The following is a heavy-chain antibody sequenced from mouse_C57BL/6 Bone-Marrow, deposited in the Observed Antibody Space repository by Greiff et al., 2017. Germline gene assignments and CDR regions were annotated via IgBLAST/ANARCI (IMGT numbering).Heavy chain of an antibody. D-gene: IGHD1-1*01. J-gene: IGHJ2*01. CDR3: ARWTITTVVPYYFDY. V-gene: IGHV1-55*01. Sequence: QVQLQQPGAELVKPGASVKMSCKASGYTFTSYWITWVKQRPGQGLEWIGDIYPGSGSTNYNEKFKSKATLTVDTSSSTAYMQLSSLTSEDSAVYYCARWTITTVVPYYFDYWGQGTTLTVSS. CDR2: IYPGSGST. CDR1: GYTFTSYW.